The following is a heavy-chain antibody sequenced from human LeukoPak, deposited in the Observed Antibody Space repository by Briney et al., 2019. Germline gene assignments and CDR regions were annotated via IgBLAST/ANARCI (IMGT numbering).Heavy chain of an antibody. V-gene: IGHV3-30-3*01. D-gene: IGHD4-17*01. CDR1: GFTFSSYA. CDR3: ARGGYGDYSSYYYGMDV. Sequence: GRSLILSCAASGFTFSSYAMHWVRQAPGKGLEWVAVISYDGSNKYYADSVKGRFTISRDNSKNTLYLQMNSLGAEDTAVYYCARGGYGDYSSYYYGMDVWGQGTTVTVSS. CDR2: ISYDGSNK. J-gene: IGHJ6*02.